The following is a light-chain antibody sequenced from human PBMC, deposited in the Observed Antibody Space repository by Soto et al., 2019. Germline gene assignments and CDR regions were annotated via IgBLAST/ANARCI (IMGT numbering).Light chain of an antibody. V-gene: IGKV1-5*03. Sequence: DIQMTQSPSTLSGSLGERVTITCRASQTISSWLAWYQQKPGKAPKLLIYKASTLKSGVPSRFSGSGYGTEFTLTISSLQPDDFATYYCQHYNSYSEAFGQGTKVDIK. CDR1: QTISSW. J-gene: IGKJ1*01. CDR2: KAS. CDR3: QHYNSYSEA.